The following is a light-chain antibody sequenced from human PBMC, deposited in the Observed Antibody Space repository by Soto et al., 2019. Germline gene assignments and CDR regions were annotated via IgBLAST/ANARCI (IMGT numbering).Light chain of an antibody. V-gene: IGLV2-14*01. Sequence: SVLAHPASVSGSPGQSITISFTGTSSDVGGSAYVSWYQQFPGNVPRLLIYKVTNRPSGVSYRFSGSKSGNTASLTISGLQAEDEADYSCTSSTTGSLYVFGTGTKVTVL. CDR1: SSDVGGSAY. CDR3: TSSTTGSLYV. CDR2: KVT. J-gene: IGLJ1*01.